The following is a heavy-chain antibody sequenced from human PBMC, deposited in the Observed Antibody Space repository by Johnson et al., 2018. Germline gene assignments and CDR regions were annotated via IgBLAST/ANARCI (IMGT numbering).Heavy chain of an antibody. V-gene: IGHV3-33*01. D-gene: IGHD3-22*01. Sequence: QVQLVESGGGVVQPGRSLRLSCAASGFTFSSYGMHWVRQAPGKGLEGVAVIWNDGSNSYYAETVKGRFTISRENSRNTLYLQMNSLRADDKAVYYCARAINTRGGPWGQGTLVTVSS. CDR1: GFTFSSYG. J-gene: IGHJ5*02. CDR3: ARAINTRGGP. CDR2: IWNDGSNS.